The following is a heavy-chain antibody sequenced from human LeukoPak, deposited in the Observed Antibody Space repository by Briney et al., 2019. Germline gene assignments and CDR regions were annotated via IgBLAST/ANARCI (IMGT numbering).Heavy chain of an antibody. CDR3: TRKTCASGWNPFDY. V-gene: IGHV3-23*01. D-gene: IGHD6-19*01. Sequence: GGSLRLSCAASGVSFSDYAMSWVRQAPGKGLEWVSTISGGGITTYYPAPAKGGFTISRDNSKNTLFLQMNSMVADDAVVYYWTRKTCASGWNPFDYWGQGILVTVSS. CDR2: ISGGGITT. J-gene: IGHJ4*02. CDR1: GVSFSDYA.